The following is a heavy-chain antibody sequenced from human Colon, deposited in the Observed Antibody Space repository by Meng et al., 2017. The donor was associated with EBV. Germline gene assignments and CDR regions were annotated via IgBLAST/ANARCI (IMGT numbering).Heavy chain of an antibody. CDR2: VYHRGDT. D-gene: IGHD1-7*01. J-gene: IGHJ4*02. CDR3: GRDQGRELINH. Sequence: QVQLQESGPGLVKPSGTLSLTCTVSGDSISSDIWWSWVRQPPGKGLEWIGEVYHRGDTNYNPSLKSRVDISVDKSKNQLYLSLFSVTAADTAVYYCGRDQGRELINHWGQGTLVTVCS. V-gene: IGHV4-4*02. CDR1: GDSISSDIW.